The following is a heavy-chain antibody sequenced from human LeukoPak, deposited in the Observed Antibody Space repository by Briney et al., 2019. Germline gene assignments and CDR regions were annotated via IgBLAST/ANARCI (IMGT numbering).Heavy chain of an antibody. CDR2: IRYDGSNK. CDR3: AKAHGQAALGFSKKWFDP. CDR1: GFTFSSYA. D-gene: IGHD3-16*01. Sequence: GGSLRLSCAASGFTFSSYAMSWVRQAPGKGLEWVAFIRYDGSNKFHADSVKGRFTISRDNSKNTVYLQMNNLRAEDTAVYYCAKAHGQAALGFSKKWFDPWGQGTLVTVTS. V-gene: IGHV3-30*02. J-gene: IGHJ5*02.